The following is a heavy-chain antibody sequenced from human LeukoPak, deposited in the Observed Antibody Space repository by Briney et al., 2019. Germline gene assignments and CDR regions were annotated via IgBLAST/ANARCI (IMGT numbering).Heavy chain of an antibody. CDR3: ARHFLVVD. J-gene: IGHJ4*02. D-gene: IGHD3-3*02. V-gene: IGHV4-34*01. CDR2: INHSGST. Sequence: PSETLSLTCAVYGGSFSGYFWSWIRQPPGKGLEWIGEINHSGSTNYNPSLKSRVTISVDTSKNQFSLRLSSVTAADTAVYYCARHFLVVDWGQGTLVTVSS. CDR1: GGSFSGYF.